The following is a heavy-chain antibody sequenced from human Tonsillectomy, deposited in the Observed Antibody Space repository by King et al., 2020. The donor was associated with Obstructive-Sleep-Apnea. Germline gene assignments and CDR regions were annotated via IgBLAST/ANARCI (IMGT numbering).Heavy chain of an antibody. CDR3: AAQEFGDLHYFDY. CDR2: IYYSGNTS. Sequence: VQLQESGPGLVKPSQTLSLACTVSGGSISSDTFYWSWIRQHPGKGLEWIGYIYYSGNTSYYNPSLKSRVTISVDTSKNQFSLKLSSVTAADTAVYYCAAQEFGDLHYFDYWGQGTLVTVSS. V-gene: IGHV4-31*03. J-gene: IGHJ4*02. D-gene: IGHD3-10*01. CDR1: GGSISSDTFY.